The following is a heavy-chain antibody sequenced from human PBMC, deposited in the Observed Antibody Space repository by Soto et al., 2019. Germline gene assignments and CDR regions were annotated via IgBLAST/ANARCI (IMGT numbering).Heavy chain of an antibody. CDR1: GVSMNNYY. CDR2: MHFSGGA. J-gene: IGHJ4*02. V-gene: IGHV4-59*01. CDR3: AKSGHTFDRVR. D-gene: IGHD3-10*01. Sequence: SETLSLTCTVSGVSMNNYYGSWVRQSPGKGLEHIGYMHFSGGANYNPSLESRVTISVDTSNNQFSLKMSSMTAADTAIYYCAKSGHTFDRVRWGQGILVTVSS.